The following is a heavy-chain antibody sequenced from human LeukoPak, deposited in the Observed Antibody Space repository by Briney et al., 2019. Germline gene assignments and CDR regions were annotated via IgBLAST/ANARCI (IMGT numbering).Heavy chain of an antibody. Sequence: GGSLRLSCAASRFTFSSYAMSWVRQAPGKGLGWVSAISGSGVSTYYADSVKGRFTTSRDNSKNTLYLQMNSLRAEDTAVYYCAATPNMITFGGVIVKASAFDIWGQGTMVTVSS. CDR3: AATPNMITFGGVIVKASAFDI. V-gene: IGHV3-23*01. J-gene: IGHJ3*02. D-gene: IGHD3-16*02. CDR1: RFTFSSYA. CDR2: ISGSGVST.